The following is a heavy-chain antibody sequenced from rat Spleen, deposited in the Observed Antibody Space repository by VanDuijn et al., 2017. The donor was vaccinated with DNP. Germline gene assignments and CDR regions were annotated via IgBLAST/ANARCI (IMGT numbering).Heavy chain of an antibody. D-gene: IGHD1-2*01. CDR3: STSIAAIGDC. Sequence: EVQLVESGGGLVQSGRSLKLSCAASGFTFSDYNMTWVRQAPKKGLEWVATIFYDGNRSYYRDSVKGRFTISRDNAKSTLSLQMDSLRSEDTATYHCSTSIAAIGDCWGQGVMVTVSS. V-gene: IGHV5S10*01. J-gene: IGHJ2*01. CDR1: GFTFSDYN. CDR2: IFYDGNRS.